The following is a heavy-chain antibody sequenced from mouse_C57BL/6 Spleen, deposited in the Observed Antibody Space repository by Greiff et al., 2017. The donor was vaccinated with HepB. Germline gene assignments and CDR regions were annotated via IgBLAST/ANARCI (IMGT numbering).Heavy chain of an antibody. CDR3: TTCGYYGSRRG. V-gene: IGHV14-4*01. J-gene: IGHJ2*01. D-gene: IGHD1-1*01. CDR2: IDPENGDT. CDR1: GFNIKDDY. Sequence: EVQLQQSGAELVRPGASVKLSCTASGFNIKDDYMHWVKQRPEQGLEWIGWIDPENGDTEYASKFQGKATITADTSSNKAYLQLSSLTSEDTAVYYCTTCGYYGSRRGWGQGTTLTVSS.